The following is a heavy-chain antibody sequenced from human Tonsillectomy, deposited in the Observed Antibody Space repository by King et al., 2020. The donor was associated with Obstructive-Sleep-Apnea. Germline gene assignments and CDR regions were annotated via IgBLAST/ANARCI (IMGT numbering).Heavy chain of an antibody. CDR1: GDTFSTND. V-gene: IGHV1-69*04. D-gene: IGHD6-19*01. CDR2: SIPILGLA. J-gene: IGHJ3*02. Sequence: QLVQSGAEVKKPGSSVKVSCKASGDTFSTNDISWVRQAPGHGLEWMGRSIPILGLANYERKFQGRVTITADKSTSTAYMELSSLTSEDTAVYYCARPPYISGWYLGAFEIWGQGTVITVS. CDR3: ARPPYISGWYLGAFEI.